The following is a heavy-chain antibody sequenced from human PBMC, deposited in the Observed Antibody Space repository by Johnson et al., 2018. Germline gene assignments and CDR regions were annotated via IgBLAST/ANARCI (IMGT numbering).Heavy chain of an antibody. CDR3: AKAGSRNYYYYGMEV. CDR2: ISYDGSKK. J-gene: IGHJ6*02. CDR1: GFTFSSYG. Sequence: QVQLVESGGGVVQPGRSLRLSCAASGFTFSSYGMHWVRQAPGKGLEWVAVISYDGSKKYYADSVKARFTISRDNSKNPLYLRMNSMRAEDTAVYYCAKAGSRNYYYYGMEVWGQGTTVTVSS. D-gene: IGHD3-10*01. V-gene: IGHV3-30*18.